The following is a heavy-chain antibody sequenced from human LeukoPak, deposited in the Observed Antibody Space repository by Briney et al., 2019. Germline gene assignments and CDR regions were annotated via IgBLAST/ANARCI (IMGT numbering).Heavy chain of an antibody. V-gene: IGHV4-34*01. D-gene: IGHD2-15*01. J-gene: IGHJ5*02. CDR2: INHSGST. CDR3: ARGLLVVVVAAIDGWFDP. CDR1: GGSFSGYY. Sequence: PETLSLTCAVYGGSFSGYYWSWIRQPPGKGLEWIGEINHSGSTNYNPSLKSRVTISVDTSKNQFSLKLSSVTAADTAVYYCARGLLVVVVAAIDGWFDPWGQGTLVTVSS.